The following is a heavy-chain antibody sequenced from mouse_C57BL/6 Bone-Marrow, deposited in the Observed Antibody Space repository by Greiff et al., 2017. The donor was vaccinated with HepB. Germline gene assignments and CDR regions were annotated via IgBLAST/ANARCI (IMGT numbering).Heavy chain of an antibody. J-gene: IGHJ4*01. CDR1: GYTFTSYW. V-gene: IGHV1-50*01. CDR3: ARGGTYYSKGIAY. Sequence: QVQLQQPGAELVKPGASVKLSCKASGYTFTSYWMQWVKQRPGQGLEWIGEIDPSYSYTNYNQKFKGKATLTVDTSSSTAYMQLSSLTSEDSAVYYCARGGTYYSKGIAYWGQGTSVTVSS. D-gene: IGHD2-5*01. CDR2: IDPSYSYT.